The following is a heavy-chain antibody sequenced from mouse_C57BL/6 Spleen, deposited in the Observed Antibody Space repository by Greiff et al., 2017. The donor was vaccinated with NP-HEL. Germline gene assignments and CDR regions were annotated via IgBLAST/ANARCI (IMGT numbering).Heavy chain of an antibody. D-gene: IGHD4-1*01. CDR3: ARPGGTGYYAMDY. J-gene: IGHJ4*01. V-gene: IGHV5-17*01. CDR1: GFTFSDYG. Sequence: EVKLQESGGGLVKPGGSLKLSCAASGFTFSDYGMHWVRQAPEKGLEWVAYISSGSSTIYYADTVKGRFTISRDNAKNTLFLQMTSLRSEDTAMYYCARPGGTGYYAMDYWGQGTSVTVSS. CDR2: ISSGSSTI.